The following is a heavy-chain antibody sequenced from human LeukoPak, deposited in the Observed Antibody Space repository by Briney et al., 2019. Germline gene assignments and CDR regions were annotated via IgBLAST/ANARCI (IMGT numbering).Heavy chain of an antibody. CDR2: IYHSGGT. CDR3: ARSRKGDYDSSGYYRYYFDY. J-gene: IGHJ4*02. D-gene: IGHD3-22*01. V-gene: IGHV4-30-2*01. CDR1: GGSISSGGYY. Sequence: PSQTLSLTCTVSGGSISSGGYYWSWIRQPPGKGLEWIGYIYHSGGTYYNPSLKSRVTISVDRSKNQFSLKLSSVTAADTAVYYCARSRKGDYDSSGYYRYYFDYWGQGTLVTVSS.